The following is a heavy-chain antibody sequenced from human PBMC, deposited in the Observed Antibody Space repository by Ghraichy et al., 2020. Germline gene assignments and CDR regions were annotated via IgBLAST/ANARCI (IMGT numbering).Heavy chain of an antibody. CDR3: VEGRYYDSFDY. CDR1: GFTVSSNY. V-gene: IGHV3-66*02. J-gene: IGHJ4*02. Sequence: GGSLRLSCAASGFTVSSNYMSWVRQAPGKGLEWVSVIYSDGSTYYADSVKGRFTISRDNSKNTLYLQMNSLRAEDTAVYYCVEGRYYDSFDYWGQGTLVTVSS. CDR2: IYSDGST. D-gene: IGHD3-22*01.